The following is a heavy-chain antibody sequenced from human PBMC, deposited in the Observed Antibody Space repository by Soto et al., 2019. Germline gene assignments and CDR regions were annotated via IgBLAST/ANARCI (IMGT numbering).Heavy chain of an antibody. D-gene: IGHD4-4*01. CDR1: GFTFSTYA. J-gene: IGHJ3*02. CDR2: IGSSGTPT. CDR3: ERTNDYSSSGAFDI. Sequence: AGGSLRLSCAASGFTFSTYAMSWVRQAPGKGLEWVSAIGSSGTPTYYADSVKGRFTISRDNAKNSLYLQMNSLRAEDTAVYYSERTNDYSSSGAFDIWGHGTMVTVS. V-gene: IGHV3-23*01.